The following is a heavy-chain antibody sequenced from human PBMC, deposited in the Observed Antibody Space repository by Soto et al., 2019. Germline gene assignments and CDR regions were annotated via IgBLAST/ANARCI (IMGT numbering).Heavy chain of an antibody. CDR2: IYTSGST. Sequence: QVHLQESGPGLVKPSETLSLTCTVSGGSISSYYWSWIRQPAGKGLEWIGRIYTSGSTNYNPSLNIRVTMSVYTSKNPIALKLSSVTAADTAVYYCARDGGGWNKETYFDYWGQGTLVTVSS. D-gene: IGHD1-1*01. CDR3: ARDGGGWNKETYFDY. V-gene: IGHV4-4*07. J-gene: IGHJ4*02. CDR1: GGSISSYY.